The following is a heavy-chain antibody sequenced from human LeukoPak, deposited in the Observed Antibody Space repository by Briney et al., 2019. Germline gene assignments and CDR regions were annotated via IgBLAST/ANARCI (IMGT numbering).Heavy chain of an antibody. V-gene: IGHV5-51*01. J-gene: IGHJ4*02. CDR2: IYPRDSDT. Sequence: GESLKISCKASGYTFTHQWIGWVRQKSGSGLEWMGIIYPRDSDTRYGPSFQGHVTISADTSINTAYLEWSRLEASDTGIYYCARHSDVIGAIWGQGTLVTVS. CDR1: GYTFTHQW. CDR3: ARHSDVIGAI. D-gene: IGHD3-10*01.